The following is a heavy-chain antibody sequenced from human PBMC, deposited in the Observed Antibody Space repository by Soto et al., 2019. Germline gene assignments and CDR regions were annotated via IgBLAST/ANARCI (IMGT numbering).Heavy chain of an antibody. D-gene: IGHD2-21*01. CDR1: GFTFSRYI. Sequence: GGSLRVSCAASGFTFSRYIMHWVRQAPGQGLEWIATISSTSTNIYYADSVEGRITISRDNPKNSLSLQMDSLRREDTAVYYCTRGIASSSLVTFDVWGHGTMVTVSS. V-gene: IGHV3-21*01. CDR3: TRGIASSSLVTFDV. J-gene: IGHJ3*01. CDR2: ISSTSTNI.